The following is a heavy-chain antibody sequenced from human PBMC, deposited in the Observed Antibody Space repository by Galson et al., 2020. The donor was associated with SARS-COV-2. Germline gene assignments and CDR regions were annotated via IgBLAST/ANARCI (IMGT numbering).Heavy chain of an antibody. J-gene: IGHJ6*02. Sequence: PSETLSLTCAVYGGSFSGYSWSWIRQPPGKGLEWIGEINQRGSTSYNPSLKSRVTMSVDTSKHQFSLKLNSVTAADTGVYYCARGLEGLYDTSRFFGIVVFFYYAMDVWGQGTTVTVSS. V-gene: IGHV4-34*01. CDR2: INQRGST. CDR3: ARGLEGLYDTSRFFGIVVFFYYAMDV. D-gene: IGHD3-22*01. CDR1: GGSFSGYS.